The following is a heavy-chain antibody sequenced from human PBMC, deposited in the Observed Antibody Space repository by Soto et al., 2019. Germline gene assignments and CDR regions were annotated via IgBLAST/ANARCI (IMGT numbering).Heavy chain of an antibody. CDR3: ARVGYSSTGTAFHYHGLDV. V-gene: IGHV1-46*01. Sequence: QVQLVQSGAEVKKPGASVKVSCKASGYNFTSHYMHWVRQAPGQGLESMGIIYPRGGTTIYAQKFQGRVTMTRDTSTHTFCMELSSLRSEDTAMYYCARVGYSSTGTAFHYHGLDVWGQGTTVTVSS. J-gene: IGHJ6*02. D-gene: IGHD3-22*01. CDR1: GYNFTSHY. CDR2: IYPRGGTT.